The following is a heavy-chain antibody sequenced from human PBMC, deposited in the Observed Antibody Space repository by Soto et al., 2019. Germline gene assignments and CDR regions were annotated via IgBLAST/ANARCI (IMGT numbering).Heavy chain of an antibody. CDR3: ARHNYGSGSTYFDY. J-gene: IGHJ4*02. CDR2: IYYSGST. V-gene: IGHV4-59*08. CDR1: GGSIISYY. D-gene: IGHD3-10*01. Sequence: SETLSLTCTVSGGSIISYYWSWIRQPPGKGLEWIGYIYYSGSTNYNPSLKSRVTISVDTSKNQFSLKLNSMTAADTAVYYCARHNYGSGSTYFDYWGQGTLVTVSS.